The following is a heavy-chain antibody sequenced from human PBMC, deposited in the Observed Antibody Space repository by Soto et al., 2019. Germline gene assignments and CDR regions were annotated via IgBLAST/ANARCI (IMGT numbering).Heavy chain of an antibody. Sequence: QVQLQQWGAGLLKPSETLSLNCAVTGGSLSGYYWSWIRQPPGKGLEWIGEVKDGGHTNYSPSLRGRVTLSSDTANNQFSLRLYSVTAADTGVYYCARGQEGVVATHWDQGSLVTVSS. CDR1: GGSLSGYY. J-gene: IGHJ4*02. D-gene: IGHD5-12*01. CDR2: VKDGGHT. CDR3: ARGQEGVVATH. V-gene: IGHV4-34*01.